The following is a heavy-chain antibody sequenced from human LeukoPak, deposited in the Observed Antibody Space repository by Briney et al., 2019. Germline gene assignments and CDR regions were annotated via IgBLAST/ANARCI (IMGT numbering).Heavy chain of an antibody. J-gene: IGHJ6*03. V-gene: IGHV4-59*01. D-gene: IGHD6-19*01. CDR2: IYYSGST. CDR1: GGSINSYY. Sequence: PSETLSLTCTVSGGSINSYYWSWIRQPPGKGLEWIGYIYYSGSTNYNPSLKSRVTISVDTSKNQFSLKLSSVTAADTAVYYCAGYSSGWAAGYYYCMDVWGKGTTVTVSS. CDR3: AGYSSGWAAGYYYCMDV.